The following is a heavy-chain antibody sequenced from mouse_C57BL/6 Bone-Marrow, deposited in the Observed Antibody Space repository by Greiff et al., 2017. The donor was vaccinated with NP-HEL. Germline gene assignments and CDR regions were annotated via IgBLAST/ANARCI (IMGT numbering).Heavy chain of an antibody. CDR2: IYPGDGDT. CDR3: ARGAY. V-gene: IGHV1-80*01. CDR1: GFAFSSYW. J-gene: IGHJ3*01. Sequence: VQLQQSGAELVKPGASVKISCKASGFAFSSYWLNWVKQRPGKGLEWIGQIYPGDGDTNYNGKFKGQSTMTADQSSNTAYMQCRILSSEDSALYFCARGAYWGQGTLVTVSA.